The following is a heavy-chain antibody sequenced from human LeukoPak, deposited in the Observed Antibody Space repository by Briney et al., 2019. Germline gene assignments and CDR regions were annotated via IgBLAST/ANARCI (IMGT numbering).Heavy chain of an antibody. CDR3: AKDMRGSGSYYYFDY. Sequence: GGSLRLSCAASGFPFSSYAMSWVRQAPGKGLEWVSGISWNSGSIVYADSVKGRFTISRDNAKNSLYLQMNSLRAEDTALYYCAKDMRGSGSYYYFDYWGQGTLVTVSS. D-gene: IGHD3-10*01. V-gene: IGHV3-9*01. CDR2: ISWNSGSI. J-gene: IGHJ4*02. CDR1: GFPFSSYA.